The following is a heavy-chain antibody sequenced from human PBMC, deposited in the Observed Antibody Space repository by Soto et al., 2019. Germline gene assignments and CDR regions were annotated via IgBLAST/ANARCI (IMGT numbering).Heavy chain of an antibody. CDR3: ARLIPIVPSPDY. D-gene: IGHD2-8*01. CDR2: IYYSGST. CDR1: GGSISSSSYY. Sequence: SETLSLTCTVSGGSISSSSYYWGWIRQPPGKGLEWIGSIYYSGSTYYNPSLKSRVTISVDTSKSQFSLKLSSVTAADTAVYYCARLIPIVPSPDYWGQGTLVTVSS. J-gene: IGHJ4*02. V-gene: IGHV4-39*01.